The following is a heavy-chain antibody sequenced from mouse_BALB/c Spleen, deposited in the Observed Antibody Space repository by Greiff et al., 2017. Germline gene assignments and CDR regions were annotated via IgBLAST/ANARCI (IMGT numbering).Heavy chain of an antibody. V-gene: IGHV1-82*01. CDR2: IYPGDGDT. J-gene: IGHJ3*01. D-gene: IGHD2-4*01. CDR3: ARDDYDGLWFAY. Sequence: QVQLKQSGPELVKPGASVKISCKASGYAFSSSWMNWVKQRPGQGLEWIGRIYPGDGDTNYNGKFKGKATLTADKSSSTAYMQLSSLTSVDSAVYFCARDDYDGLWFAYWGQGTLVTVSA. CDR1: GYAFSSSW.